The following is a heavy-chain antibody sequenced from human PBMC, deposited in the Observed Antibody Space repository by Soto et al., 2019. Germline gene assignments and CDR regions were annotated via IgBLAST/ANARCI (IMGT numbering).Heavy chain of an antibody. D-gene: IGHD3-3*01. V-gene: IGHV1-18*01. Sequence: ASVKVSCKASGYTFTSYGISWVRQAPGQGLEWMGWISAYNGNTNYAQKLQGRVTMTTDTSTSTAYMELRSLRSDDTAVYYCAKVGPQPTLDFGMDVWGQGTTVTVSS. CDR2: ISAYNGNT. J-gene: IGHJ6*02. CDR3: AKVGPQPTLDFGMDV. CDR1: GYTFTSYG.